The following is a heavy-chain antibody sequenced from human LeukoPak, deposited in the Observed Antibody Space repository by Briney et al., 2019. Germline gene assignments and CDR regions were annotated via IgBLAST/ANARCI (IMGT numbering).Heavy chain of an antibody. CDR1: GGSISSYY. CDR2: IYYSGST. V-gene: IGHV4-59*01. D-gene: IGHD3-22*01. Sequence: SETLSPTCTVSGGSISSYYWSWIRQPQGKGLEWIGYIYYSGSTNYNPSLKSRVTISVDTSRNQFSLKLSSVTAADTAVYYCVAYYDTAFDIWGQGTMVTVSS. J-gene: IGHJ3*02. CDR3: VAYYDTAFDI.